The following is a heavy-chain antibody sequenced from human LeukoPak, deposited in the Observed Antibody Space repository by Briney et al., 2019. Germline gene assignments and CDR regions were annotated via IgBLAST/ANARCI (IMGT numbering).Heavy chain of an antibody. V-gene: IGHV3-48*03. CDR3: AELGITMIGGV. J-gene: IGHJ6*04. Sequence: GGSLRLSCAASGFTFSSYEMNWVRQAPGEGLEWVSYISSSGSTIYYADSVKGRFTISRYNAKNSLYLQMNSLRAEDTAVYYCAELGITMIGGVWGKGTTVTISS. CDR2: ISSSGSTI. D-gene: IGHD3-10*02. CDR1: GFTFSSYE.